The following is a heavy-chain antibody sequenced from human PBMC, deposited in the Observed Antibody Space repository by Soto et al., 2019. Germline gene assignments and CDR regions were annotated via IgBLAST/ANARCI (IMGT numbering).Heavy chain of an antibody. CDR3: ARDRTSAAGNYFYYGMDV. CDR1: EGTFRKYA. J-gene: IGHJ6*02. CDR2: IIPFFPRT. Sequence: QVQLVQSGAEVKKPGSSVKVSCKASEGTFRKYAISWVRQAPGQGPEWMGGIIPFFPRTTYAQKFQGRLTITADESSSTAYMELSILKSEDTAVYYCARDRTSAAGNYFYYGMDVWGQGTTVTVSS. D-gene: IGHD6-25*01. V-gene: IGHV1-69*01.